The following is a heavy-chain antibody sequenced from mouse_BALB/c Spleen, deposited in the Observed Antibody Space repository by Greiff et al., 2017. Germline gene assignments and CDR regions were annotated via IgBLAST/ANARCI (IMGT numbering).Heavy chain of an antibody. Sequence: EVKLVESGGDLVKPGGSLKLSCAASGFTFSSYGMSWVRQTPDKRLEWVATISSGGSYTYYPDSVKGRFTISRDNAKNTLYLQMSSLKSEDTAMYYCARHVVYYGSSLGYFDVWGAGTTVTVSS. CDR2: ISSGGSYT. J-gene: IGHJ1*01. CDR1: GFTFSSYG. CDR3: ARHVVYYGSSLGYFDV. D-gene: IGHD1-1*01. V-gene: IGHV5-6*02.